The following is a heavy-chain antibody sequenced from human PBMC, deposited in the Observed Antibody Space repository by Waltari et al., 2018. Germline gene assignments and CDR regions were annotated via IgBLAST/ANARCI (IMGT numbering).Heavy chain of an antibody. CDR1: GGSISSSSYY. V-gene: IGHV4-39*07. J-gene: IGHJ4*02. CDR3: ARSGVVVIAIRGYFDY. D-gene: IGHD2-21*01. CDR2: IYYRGST. Sequence: QLQLQESGPGLVKPSETLSLTCTVSGGSISSSSYYWGWIRQPPGKGLEWIGSIYYRGSTYYNPSLKSRVTISVDTSKNQFSLKLSSVTAADTAVYYCARSGVVVIAIRGYFDYWGQGTLVTVSS.